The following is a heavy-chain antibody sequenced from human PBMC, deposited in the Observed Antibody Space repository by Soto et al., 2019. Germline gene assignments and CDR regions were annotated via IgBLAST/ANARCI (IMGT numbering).Heavy chain of an antibody. Sequence: GGSLRLSCAASGFTFSSYSMNWVRQAPGKGLEWVSYISSSSSTIYYADSVKGRFTISRDNAKNSLYLQMNSLRAEDTAVYYCARADYDILTGYYTGKYKGNYFDYWGQGTLVTVSS. D-gene: IGHD3-9*01. V-gene: IGHV3-48*01. J-gene: IGHJ4*02. CDR1: GFTFSSYS. CDR2: ISSSSSTI. CDR3: ARADYDILTGYYTGKYKGNYFDY.